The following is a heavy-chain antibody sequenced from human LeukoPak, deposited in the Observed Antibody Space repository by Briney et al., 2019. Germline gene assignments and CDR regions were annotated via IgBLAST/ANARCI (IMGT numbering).Heavy chain of an antibody. CDR1: GFSFSTFS. J-gene: IGHJ4*02. V-gene: IGHV3-64*02. CDR2: ISDNGRSI. CDR3: ARERSGYYFDY. Sequence: GGSLRLSCAASGFSFSTFSMNWVRQAPGKELEYVSMISDNGRSITYADSVKGRFTVSRDNSKNTLYLQMGSLRAEDTAVYYCARERSGYYFDYWGQGTLVTVSS. D-gene: IGHD3-22*01.